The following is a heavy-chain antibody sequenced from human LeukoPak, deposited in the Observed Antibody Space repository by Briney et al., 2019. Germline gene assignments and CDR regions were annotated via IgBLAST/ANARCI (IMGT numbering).Heavy chain of an antibody. Sequence: PSGTLSLTCTISGGSIGPYYWSWLRQPAGKALEWIGRSYTTGSTNYNPSLKSRVTMSLDTSKNQFSLKLSSVTAADTAVYYCARVRGVPAASRADFDYWGQGTLVTVSS. V-gene: IGHV4-4*07. D-gene: IGHD2-2*01. J-gene: IGHJ4*02. CDR3: ARVRGVPAASRADFDY. CDR1: GGSIGPYY. CDR2: SYTTGST.